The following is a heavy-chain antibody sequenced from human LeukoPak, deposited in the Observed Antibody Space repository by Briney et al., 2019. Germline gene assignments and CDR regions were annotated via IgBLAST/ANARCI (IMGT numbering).Heavy chain of an antibody. CDR1: GFIFRTYW. CDR3: AREALFFYNYFGMDV. V-gene: IGHV3-7*03. J-gene: IGHJ6*04. CDR2: IKEDGSEK. D-gene: IGHD3-3*01. Sequence: GGSLRLSCAASGFIFRTYWMNWVRQAPGKGLEWVANIKEDGSEKYYVDSVKGRFTISRDNAQNSLYLQMNSLRAEDTAVYYCAREALFFYNYFGMDVWGKGTTVIVSS.